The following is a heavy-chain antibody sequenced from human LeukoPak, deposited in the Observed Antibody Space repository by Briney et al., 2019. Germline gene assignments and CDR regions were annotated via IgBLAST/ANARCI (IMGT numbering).Heavy chain of an antibody. CDR2: ISYTGIT. V-gene: IGHV4-39*01. Sequence: SETLSLTCTVSGGSISSSRDYWDWLRQPPGKGLEWIGSISYTGITYYNPSLKSRVTISVDTSKNQFSLKLSSVTAAATAVYYCARNPYYYDSGSYYNSAFDIWGQGTVVTVSS. D-gene: IGHD3-10*01. CDR1: GGSISSSRDY. CDR3: ARNPYYYDSGSYYNSAFDI. J-gene: IGHJ3*02.